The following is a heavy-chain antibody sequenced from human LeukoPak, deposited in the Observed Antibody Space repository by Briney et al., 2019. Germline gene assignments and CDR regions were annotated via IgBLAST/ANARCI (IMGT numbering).Heavy chain of an antibody. V-gene: IGHV4-59*01. Sequence: SETLSLTCTVPGGSISSYYWSWIRQPPGKGLEWIGYIYYSGNTNYNPSLKSRVTISVDTSTNQFSLQLNSVTAADTAVYYCARYAYRIGPFDYWGQGTLITVSS. D-gene: IGHD3-16*01. CDR2: IYYSGNT. CDR3: ARYAYRIGPFDY. J-gene: IGHJ4*02. CDR1: GGSISSYY.